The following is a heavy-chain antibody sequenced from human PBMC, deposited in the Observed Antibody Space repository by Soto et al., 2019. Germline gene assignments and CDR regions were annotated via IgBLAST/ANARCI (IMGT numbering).Heavy chain of an antibody. CDR1: GGSISTSNW. CDR3: ARSMTTVTTNDY. CDR2: VYHSGST. D-gene: IGHD4-17*01. V-gene: IGHV4-4*02. Sequence: PSETLSLTCAVSGGSISTSNWWSWVRQPPGKGLEWIGEVYHSGSTNYNPSFKSRVAMSVDKSKNQFSLKLSSVTAADTAVYYCARSMTTVTTNDYWGQGSLVTVSS. J-gene: IGHJ4*02.